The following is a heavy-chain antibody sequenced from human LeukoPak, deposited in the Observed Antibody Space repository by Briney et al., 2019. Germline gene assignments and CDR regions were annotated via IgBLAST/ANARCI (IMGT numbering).Heavy chain of an antibody. CDR2: INDLGTST. Sequence: GGSLRLSCAASGFTFSNYWMHWVRQVPGKGLVWVSRINDLGTSTNYADSVRGRFTISRDDAKNTLYLQMNSLRDEDTAVYYCARGGGAYYFDCWGRGTLVTVSS. V-gene: IGHV3-74*01. D-gene: IGHD3-10*01. CDR3: ARGGGAYYFDC. J-gene: IGHJ4*02. CDR1: GFTFSNYW.